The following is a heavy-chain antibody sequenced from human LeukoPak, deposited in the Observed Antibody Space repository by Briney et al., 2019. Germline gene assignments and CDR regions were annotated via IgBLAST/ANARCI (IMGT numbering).Heavy chain of an antibody. D-gene: IGHD3-22*01. J-gene: IGHJ4*02. CDR3: TRDRSPYYYDSSGYYYADY. V-gene: IGHV3-49*04. CDR1: GFTFGDYA. CDR2: IRSRGYGSTT. Sequence: PGRSLRLSCTASGFTFGDYAMSWVRQAPGKGLEWVGFIRSRGYGSTTEYAASVKARFTISRDDSNSIAYLQMNSLKTEDTAVYYCTRDRSPYYYDSSGYYYADYWGQGTLVTVSS.